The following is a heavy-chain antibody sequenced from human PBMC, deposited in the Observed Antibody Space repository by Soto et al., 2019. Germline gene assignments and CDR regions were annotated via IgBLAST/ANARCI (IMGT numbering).Heavy chain of an antibody. V-gene: IGHV3-33*01. CDR2: IWYDGSNK. Sequence: PGGSLRLSCAASGFTFSSYGMHWVRQAPGKGLEWVAVIWYDGSNKYYADSVKGRFTISRDNSKNTLYLQMNSLRAEDTAVYYCARGYSSGWYGGFMDVWGKGTTVTVSS. CDR1: GFTFSSYG. J-gene: IGHJ6*03. CDR3: ARGYSSGWYGGFMDV. D-gene: IGHD6-19*01.